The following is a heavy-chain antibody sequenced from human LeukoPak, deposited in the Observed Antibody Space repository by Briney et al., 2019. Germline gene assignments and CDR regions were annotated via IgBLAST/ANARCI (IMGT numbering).Heavy chain of an antibody. J-gene: IGHJ5*02. CDR2: IYYSGST. CDR1: GGSISSGDYY. V-gene: IGHV4-31*03. D-gene: IGHD6-19*01. CDR3: ARVVAVAGISNPT. Sequence: PSETLSLTCTVSGGSISSGDYYWSWIRQHPGKGLEWIGYIYYSGSTYYNPSLKSRVTISVDTSKNQFSLKLSSVTAADTAVYYCARVVAVAGISNPTWGQGTLVTVSS.